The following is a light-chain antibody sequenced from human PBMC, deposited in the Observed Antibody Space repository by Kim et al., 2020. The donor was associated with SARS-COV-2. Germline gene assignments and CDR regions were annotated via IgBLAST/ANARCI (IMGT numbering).Light chain of an antibody. CDR2: YDS. V-gene: IGLV3-21*04. J-gene: IGLJ3*02. Sequence: SYELTQPPSVSVAPGKTASINCGGDNVGAKSVHWYQQKPGQAPVVVIYYDSGRPSGIPERFSGSNAGNTATLTISRVEAGDEADYYGQVWDRTIDRVFGGGTQLTV. CDR3: QVWDRTIDRV. CDR1: NVGAKS.